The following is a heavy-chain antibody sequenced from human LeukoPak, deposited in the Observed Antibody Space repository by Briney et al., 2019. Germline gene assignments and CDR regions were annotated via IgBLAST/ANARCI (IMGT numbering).Heavy chain of an antibody. CDR2: IYYSGST. CDR1: GGSISSGDYY. CDR3: ARTLLGYCSSTSCYNFDY. D-gene: IGHD2-2*02. V-gene: IGHV4-30-4*08. J-gene: IGHJ4*02. Sequence: PSQTLSLTCTVSGGSISSGDYYLSWIRHPPGKGLEWIGYIYYSGSTYYNPSLKSRVTISVDTSKNQFSLKLSSVTAADTAVYYCARTLLGYCSSTSCYNFDYWGQGTLVTVSS.